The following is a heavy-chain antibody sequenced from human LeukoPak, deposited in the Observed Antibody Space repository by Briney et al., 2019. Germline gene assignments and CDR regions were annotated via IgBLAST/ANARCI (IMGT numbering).Heavy chain of an antibody. V-gene: IGHV3-23*01. Sequence: GGSLRLSCAAAGFTFSSYAMSWVRQAPGKGLEWVSAISGSGGSTYYADSVKGRFTISRDNSKNTLYLQMNSLRAEDTAVYYCAISIGGIAAEFDYWGQGTLVTVSS. CDR1: GFTFSSYA. CDR2: ISGSGGST. J-gene: IGHJ4*02. D-gene: IGHD6-13*01. CDR3: AISIGGIAAEFDY.